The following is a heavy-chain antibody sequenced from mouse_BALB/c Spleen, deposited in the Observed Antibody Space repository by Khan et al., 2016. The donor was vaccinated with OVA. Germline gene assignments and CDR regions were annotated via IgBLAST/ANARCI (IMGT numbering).Heavy chain of an antibody. CDR2: MSSGGSFT. CDR3: SRFITTTTGDYYGMDY. J-gene: IGHJ4*01. D-gene: IGHD1-2*01. CDR1: GFIFSSYG. V-gene: IGHV5-6*01. Sequence: EVELVESGGDLVKPGGSLKLSCAASGFIFSSYGMSWVRQTPDKRLEWVATMSSGGSFTYYLESVKGRFTISRDNAKNTLYLQVNSLKSEDTAMYYCSRFITTTTGDYYGMDYWGQGTSVTVSS.